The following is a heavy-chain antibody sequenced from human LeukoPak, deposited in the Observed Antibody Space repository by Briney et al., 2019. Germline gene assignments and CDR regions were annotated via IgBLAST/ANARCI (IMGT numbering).Heavy chain of an antibody. CDR2: IHPGDSDT. J-gene: IGHJ4*02. CDR3: ASHVGVGATYDY. Sequence: GESLKISCKGSGYSFTSFWIGWVRQLPGKGLEWMGIIHPGDSDTRYSPSLQGQVTISADKSISTAYLQWSSLKVSDTAMYYCASHVGVGATYDYWGQGTLVTVSS. V-gene: IGHV5-51*01. CDR1: GYSFTSFW. D-gene: IGHD1-26*01.